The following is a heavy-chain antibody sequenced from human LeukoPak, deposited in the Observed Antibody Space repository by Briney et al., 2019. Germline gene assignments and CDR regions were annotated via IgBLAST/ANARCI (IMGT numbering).Heavy chain of an antibody. CDR3: AREAQDPALLDV. D-gene: IGHD2-15*01. Sequence: PSETLSLTCTVSGVSISSFFWTWIRQPPGKGLEWIGYSHYSGSTNHNPSLKSRVTISVDTSKNQFSLKLSSVTAADTAVYYCAREAQDPALLDVWGKGTTVTVPS. J-gene: IGHJ6*04. V-gene: IGHV4-59*01. CDR2: SHYSGST. CDR1: GVSISSFF.